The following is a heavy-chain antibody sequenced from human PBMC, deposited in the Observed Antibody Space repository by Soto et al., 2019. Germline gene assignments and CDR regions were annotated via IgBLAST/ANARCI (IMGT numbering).Heavy chain of an antibody. D-gene: IGHD3-10*02. V-gene: IGHV1-69*13. CDR3: AISKEVGYVTGY. J-gene: IGHJ4*02. CDR2: IIPIFGTA. CDR1: GGTFSSYA. Sequence: ASVKVSCKASGGTFSSYAISWVRQAPGQGLEWMGGIIPIFGTANYAQKFQGRVTITADESTSTAYMELSSLRSEDTAVYYCAISKEVGYVTGYWGQGTLVTVSS.